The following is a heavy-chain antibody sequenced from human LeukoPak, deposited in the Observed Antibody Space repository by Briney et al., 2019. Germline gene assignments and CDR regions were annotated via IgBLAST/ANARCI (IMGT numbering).Heavy chain of an antibody. CDR2: IFYSGST. D-gene: IGHD3-10*01. Sequence: SETLSLTCTVSGGSISNYYWSWIRQPPGKGLEWIGNIFYSGSTYYSPSLRSRVTISLDTSRNQFSLKLNSVTAADTAVYYCAKSNGYGLVDIWGQGTMVTVSS. V-gene: IGHV4-59*12. CDR1: GGSISNYY. J-gene: IGHJ3*02. CDR3: AKSNGYGLVDI.